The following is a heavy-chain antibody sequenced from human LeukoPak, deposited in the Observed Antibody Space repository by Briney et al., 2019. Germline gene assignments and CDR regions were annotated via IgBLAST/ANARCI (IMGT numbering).Heavy chain of an antibody. CDR2: ISSSSSTI. D-gene: IGHD3-3*01. CDR3: ARLADYDFWSGSPLTAYFDY. V-gene: IGHV3-48*01. CDR1: GFTLSSYS. Sequence: GGSLRLSCAASGFTLSSYSMNWVRQAPGKGLEWVSYISSSSSTIYYADSVKGRFTISRDKAKNSLYLQMNSLTAEDTAVYYCARLADYDFWSGSPLTAYFDYWGQGPLVTVSS. J-gene: IGHJ4*02.